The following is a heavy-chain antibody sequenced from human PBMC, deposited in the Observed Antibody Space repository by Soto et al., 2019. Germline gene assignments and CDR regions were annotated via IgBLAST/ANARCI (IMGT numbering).Heavy chain of an antibody. CDR1: GYTFNNYG. V-gene: IGHV1-18*01. Sequence: QLVQSGGEVKEPGASVQVSCKASGYTFNNYGITLVRQAPGQGLEWLGWISVYNGNKNYAKKVQGRVSMTADTSTSTAHMELRSLQSDDTAVYFCARVAITLIRGLKVDFYSMDVWGQGTTVTVSS. CDR3: ARVAITLIRGLKVDFYSMDV. D-gene: IGHD3-10*01. J-gene: IGHJ6*02. CDR2: ISVYNGNK.